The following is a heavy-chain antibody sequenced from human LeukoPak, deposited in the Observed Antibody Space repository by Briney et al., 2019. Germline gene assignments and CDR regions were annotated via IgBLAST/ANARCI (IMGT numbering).Heavy chain of an antibody. CDR2: IKPKTDGETT. Sequence: GGSLRLSCAASGFTFSSYAMTWVRQAPGKGLEWVGRIKPKTDGETTEYAAPVKDRFSISRDNSKSMMYLQMNSLKTADTAVYYCITPLPYSAQGGQGTLVTVSS. J-gene: IGHJ4*02. D-gene: IGHD2-21*01. V-gene: IGHV3-15*01. CDR3: ITPLPYSAQ. CDR1: GFTFSSYA.